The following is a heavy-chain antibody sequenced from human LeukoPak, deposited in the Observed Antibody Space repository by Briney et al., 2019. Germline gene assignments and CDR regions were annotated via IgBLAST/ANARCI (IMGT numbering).Heavy chain of an antibody. CDR2: VSQSGGA. Sequence: SETLSLTCAVSGGSFSGYHCSWIRQTPGKGLEWIGEVSQSGGASYNPSLKSRVTISVETSKNHFSLKLSSVTAVDTAMYYCAGSYGGNAVGPFDIWGQGTMVTVSS. D-gene: IGHD4-23*01. J-gene: IGHJ3*02. CDR1: GGSFSGYH. V-gene: IGHV4-34*01. CDR3: AGSYGGNAVGPFDI.